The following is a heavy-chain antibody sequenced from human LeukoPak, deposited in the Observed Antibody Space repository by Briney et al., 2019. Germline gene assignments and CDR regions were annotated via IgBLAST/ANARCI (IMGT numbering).Heavy chain of an antibody. J-gene: IGHJ4*02. D-gene: IGHD6-13*01. Sequence: PGRSLRLSCAASGFTFDDYAMHWVRQAPGKGLEWVSGISWNSGSIGYADSVKGRFTISRDNAKNSLYLQMNSLRAEDTALYYCAKSPKYSSSPGYWGQGTLVTVSS. CDR2: ISWNSGSI. CDR3: AKSPKYSSSPGY. CDR1: GFTFDDYA. V-gene: IGHV3-9*01.